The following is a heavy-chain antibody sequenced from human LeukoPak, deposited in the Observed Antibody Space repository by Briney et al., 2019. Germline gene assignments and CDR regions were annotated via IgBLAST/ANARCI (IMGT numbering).Heavy chain of an antibody. J-gene: IGHJ4*02. CDR1: GFTFDDYG. CDR3: ARNFGHYYDSSGYYYEPQDY. V-gene: IGHV3-20*04. Sequence: GGSLRLSCAASGFTFDDYGMSWVRQAPGKGLEWVSGINWNVGSTGYADSVKGRFTISRDNAKNSLYLQMNSLRAEETALYYCARNFGHYYDSSGYYYEPQDYWGQGTLVTVSS. CDR2: INWNVGST. D-gene: IGHD3-22*01.